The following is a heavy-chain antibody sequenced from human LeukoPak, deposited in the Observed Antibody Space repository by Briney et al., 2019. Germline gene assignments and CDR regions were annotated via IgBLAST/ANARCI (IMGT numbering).Heavy chain of an antibody. D-gene: IGHD2-15*01. CDR3: ACSGVLLDI. CDR2: ISYDGSNK. CDR1: GFTFSSYA. Sequence: PGGSLRLSCAASGFTFSSYAMHWVRQAPGKGLEWVAVISYDGSNKYYADSVKGRFTISRDNSKNTLYLQMNSLRAEDTAVYYCACSGVLLDIWGQGTMVTVSS. V-gene: IGHV3-30-3*01. J-gene: IGHJ3*02.